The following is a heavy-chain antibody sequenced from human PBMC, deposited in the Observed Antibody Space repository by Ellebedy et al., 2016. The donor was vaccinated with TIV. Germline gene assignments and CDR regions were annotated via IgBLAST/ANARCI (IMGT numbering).Heavy chain of an antibody. CDR3: AISYQLRNDDAFDI. J-gene: IGHJ3*02. D-gene: IGHD2-2*01. CDR2: IVVGSGNT. Sequence: ASVKVSCKASGFTFTSSAVQWVRQARGQRLEWIGWIVVGSGNTIYAQKFQGRVTMTEDTSTDTAYMELSSLRSEDTAVYYCAISYQLRNDDAFDIWGQGTMVTVSS. CDR1: GFTFTSSA. V-gene: IGHV1-58*01.